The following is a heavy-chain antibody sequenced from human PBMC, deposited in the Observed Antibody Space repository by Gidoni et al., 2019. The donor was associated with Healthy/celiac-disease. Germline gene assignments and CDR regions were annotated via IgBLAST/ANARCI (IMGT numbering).Heavy chain of an antibody. CDR1: GFTFSSYA. CDR3: AKGGQYSSGWSYWYFDL. J-gene: IGHJ2*01. Sequence: EVQLLESGGGLVQPGGSLRLSCAASGFTFSSYAMSWVRQAPGKGLEWVSAISGSGGSTYYADSVKGRFTISRDNSKNTLYLQMNSLRAEDTAVYYCAKGGQYSSGWSYWYFDLWGRGTLVTVSS. V-gene: IGHV3-23*01. D-gene: IGHD6-19*01. CDR2: ISGSGGST.